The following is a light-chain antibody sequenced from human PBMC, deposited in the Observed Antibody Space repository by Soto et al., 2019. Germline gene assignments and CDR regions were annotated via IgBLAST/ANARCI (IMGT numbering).Light chain of an antibody. CDR2: AAS. Sequence: DIQMTQSPSSLSASLGDRVTISCRASQSISSYLNWYQQKPGKAPELLMYAASTLQSGVPSRFSGGGSRTEFTLIISSLQPEDFATYYFQQSYSTPHTFGQGTKLEI. J-gene: IGKJ2*01. V-gene: IGKV1-39*01. CDR1: QSISSY. CDR3: QQSYSTPHT.